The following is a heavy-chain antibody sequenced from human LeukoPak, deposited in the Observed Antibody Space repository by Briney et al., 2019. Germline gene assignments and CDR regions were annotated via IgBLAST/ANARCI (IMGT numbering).Heavy chain of an antibody. Sequence: PSETLSLTCTVSGGSVSSGSYYWSWIRQPPGKGLEWIGYIYYSGSTNYNPSLKSRVTISVDTSKNQFSLKLSSVTAADTAVYYCAKGAPGGYFDYWGQGTLVTVSS. CDR3: AKGAPGGYFDY. CDR1: GGSVSSGSYY. V-gene: IGHV4-61*01. CDR2: IYYSGST. J-gene: IGHJ4*02.